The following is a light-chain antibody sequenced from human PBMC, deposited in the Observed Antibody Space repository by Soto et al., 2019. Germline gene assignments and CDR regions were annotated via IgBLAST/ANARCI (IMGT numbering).Light chain of an antibody. CDR1: QSVLTN. CDR3: QHYNNWPTWT. J-gene: IGKJ1*01. CDR2: GAS. V-gene: IGKV3-15*01. Sequence: LVLTQAPATLSLSPGERATLSCRASQSVLTNLAWYQQKPGQAPRLLIYGASIRATGIPARFSGTGSGTEFTLTISSLQSDDFAVYYCQHYNNWPTWTFGQGTKVDIK.